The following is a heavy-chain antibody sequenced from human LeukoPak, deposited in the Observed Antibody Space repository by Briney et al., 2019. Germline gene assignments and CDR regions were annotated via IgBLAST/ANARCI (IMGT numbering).Heavy chain of an antibody. CDR3: AKVITGIAGCYAFDI. CDR1: GFTFSSYG. J-gene: IGHJ3*02. V-gene: IGHV3-30*02. D-gene: IGHD6-13*01. CDR2: IRYDGSNK. Sequence: GGSLRLSCAASGFTFSSYGMHWVRQAPGKGLEWVAFIRYDGSNKYYADSVKGRFTISRDNSKNTLYLQMNSLRAEDTAVYYCAKVITGIAGCYAFDIWGQGTMVTVSS.